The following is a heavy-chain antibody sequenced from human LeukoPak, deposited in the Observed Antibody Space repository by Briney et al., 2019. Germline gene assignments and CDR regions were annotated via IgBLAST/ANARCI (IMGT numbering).Heavy chain of an antibody. Sequence: GGSLRLSCAASGFTFSSYAMSWVRQAPGKGLEWVSGISGNSDSTDYADSVKGRFTISRDNSKNTLYLQMNSLRAEDTAVYYCASARESSCYNYWGQGTLVTVSS. V-gene: IGHV3-23*01. D-gene: IGHD2-2*02. CDR1: GFTFSSYA. CDR2: ISGNSDST. CDR3: ASARESSCYNY. J-gene: IGHJ4*02.